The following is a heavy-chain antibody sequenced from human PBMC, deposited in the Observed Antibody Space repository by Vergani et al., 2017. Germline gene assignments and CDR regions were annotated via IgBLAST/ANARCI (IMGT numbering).Heavy chain of an antibody. Sequence: QVQLVQSGAEVKKPGSSVKVSCKASGGTFSSYAISWVRQAPGQGLEWMGRIIPIFGTANYAQKFQGRVTITADESTRTAYMELSSLRSEDTAVYYCASPPHSSWNYYYYGMDVWGQGTTVTVSS. CDR3: ASPPHSSWNYYYYGMDV. CDR2: IIPIFGTA. V-gene: IGHV1-69*13. CDR1: GGTFSSYA. J-gene: IGHJ6*02. D-gene: IGHD6-13*01.